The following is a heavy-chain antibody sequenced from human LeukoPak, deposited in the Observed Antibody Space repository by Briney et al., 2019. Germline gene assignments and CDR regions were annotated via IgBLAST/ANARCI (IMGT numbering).Heavy chain of an antibody. CDR1: GFTFSSYA. D-gene: IGHD2-15*01. Sequence: PGGSLRLSCAASGFTFSSYAMHWVRQAPGKGLEWVAVISYDGSNKYYADSVKGRFTTSRDNSKNTLYLQMNSLRAEDTAVYYCARATQRGPVVVVAAALDYWGQGTLVTVSS. V-gene: IGHV3-30-3*01. CDR3: ARATQRGPVVVVAAALDY. J-gene: IGHJ4*02. CDR2: ISYDGSNK.